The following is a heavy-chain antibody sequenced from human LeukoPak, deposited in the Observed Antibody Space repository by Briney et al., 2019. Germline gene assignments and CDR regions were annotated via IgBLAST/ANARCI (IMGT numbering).Heavy chain of an antibody. V-gene: IGHV5-10-1*01. J-gene: IGHJ1*01. CDR2: IDPSDSYT. Sequence: GESLKISWKGSGYSFTSYWISWVRQMPGKGLEWMGRIDPSDSYTNYRPSFQGHVTISADKSISTAYLQWSSLKASDTAMYYCARLPIAAAGDLEYFQHWGQGTLVTVSS. CDR3: ARLPIAAAGDLEYFQH. D-gene: IGHD6-13*01. CDR1: GYSFTSYW.